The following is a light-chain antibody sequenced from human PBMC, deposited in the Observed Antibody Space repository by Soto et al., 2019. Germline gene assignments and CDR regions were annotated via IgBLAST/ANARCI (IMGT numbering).Light chain of an antibody. CDR3: QQANSFPLT. CDR1: QGFSGW. V-gene: IGKV1-12*01. Sequence: DLQMTQSPSSVSASIGDRVTITCRASQGFSGWLAWYQQKPGKAPKLLIYAASSLQSGVPSRFSGSGFGTDFTLTISSLQPEDFATYYCQQANSFPLTFGGGTKVEIK. CDR2: AAS. J-gene: IGKJ4*01.